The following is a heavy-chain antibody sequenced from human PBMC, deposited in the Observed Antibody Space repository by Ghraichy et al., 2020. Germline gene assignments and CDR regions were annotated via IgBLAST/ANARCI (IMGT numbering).Heavy chain of an antibody. CDR2: ISGSGGST. J-gene: IGHJ4*02. D-gene: IGHD3-3*01. Sequence: GGSLRLSCAASGFTFSSYAMSWVRQAPGKGLEWVSAISGSGGSTYYADSVKGRFTISRDNSKNTLYLQMNSLRAEDTAVYYCAKKEAPTTIFGVASAFWGQGTLVTVSS. V-gene: IGHV3-23*01. CDR1: GFTFSSYA. CDR3: AKKEAPTTIFGVASAF.